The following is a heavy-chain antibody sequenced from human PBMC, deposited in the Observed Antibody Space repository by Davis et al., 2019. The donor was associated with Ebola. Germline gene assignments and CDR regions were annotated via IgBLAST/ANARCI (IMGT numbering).Heavy chain of an antibody. CDR1: GGSFSGLY. Sequence: MPSETLSLTCAVYGGSFSGLYWSWIRQSPGKGLEWIGEINDSGSTNYNPSLKSRVTISVDTSKKQFSLRMTSVTAADTAVYYCAREAGIAALDYWGQGTLVTVSS. CDR2: INDSGST. V-gene: IGHV4-34*01. J-gene: IGHJ4*02. D-gene: IGHD6-25*01. CDR3: AREAGIAALDY.